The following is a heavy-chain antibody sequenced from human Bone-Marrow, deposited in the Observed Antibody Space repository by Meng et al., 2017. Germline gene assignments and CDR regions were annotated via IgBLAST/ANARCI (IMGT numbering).Heavy chain of an antibody. CDR1: GFTFSSYS. CDR3: AREPEVDTAMVRYYYYGMDV. Sequence: GGSLRLSCAASGFTFSSYSMNWARQAPGKGLEWVSYISSSSSTIYYADSVKGRFTISRDNAKNSLYLQMSSLRAEDTAVYYCAREPEVDTAMVRYYYYGMDVWGQGTTVTVS. D-gene: IGHD5-18*01. CDR2: ISSSSSTI. J-gene: IGHJ6*02. V-gene: IGHV3-48*04.